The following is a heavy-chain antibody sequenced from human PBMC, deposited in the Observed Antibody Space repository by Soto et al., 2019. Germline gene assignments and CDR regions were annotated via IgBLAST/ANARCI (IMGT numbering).Heavy chain of an antibody. J-gene: IGHJ6*02. CDR3: ARDLQRGWYLGRYYYYYGMDV. D-gene: IGHD6-19*01. V-gene: IGHV4-4*02. CDR1: GGSISSSNW. Sequence: SETLSLTCAVSGGSISSSNWWSRVRQPPGKGLEWIGEIYHSGSTNYNPSLKSRVTISVDKSKNQFSLKLSSVTAADTAVYYCARDLQRGWYLGRYYYYYGMDVWGQGTTVTVSS. CDR2: IYHSGST.